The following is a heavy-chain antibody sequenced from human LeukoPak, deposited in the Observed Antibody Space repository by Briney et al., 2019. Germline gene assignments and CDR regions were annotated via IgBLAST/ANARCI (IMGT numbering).Heavy chain of an antibody. CDR2: IYYSGST. CDR3: AGTYYYDSSGYYWRR. D-gene: IGHD3-22*01. CDR1: GGSFSGYY. V-gene: IGHV4-59*01. J-gene: IGHJ4*02. Sequence: PSETLSLTCAVYGGSFSGYYWSWIRQPPGKGLEWIGYIYYSGSTNYNPSLKSRVTISVDTSKNQFSLKLSSVTAADTAVYYCAGTYYYDSSGYYWRRWGQGTLVTVSS.